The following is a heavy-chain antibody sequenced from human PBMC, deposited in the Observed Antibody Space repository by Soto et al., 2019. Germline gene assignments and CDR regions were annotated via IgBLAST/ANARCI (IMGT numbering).Heavy chain of an antibody. CDR3: AKGQYYFDN. J-gene: IGHJ4*02. CDR1: EFTFTDYY. D-gene: IGHD6-19*01. V-gene: IGHV3-11*05. CDR2: ISTNGAYT. Sequence: QVRLVESGGALVKPGGSLRLSCAASEFTFTDYYMSWIRQAPGKGLEWVSYISTNGAYTNYADSVKGRFTISRDNAKNSLYLQLNSLRAEDTAVYYCAKGQYYFDNWGQGTLVTVSS.